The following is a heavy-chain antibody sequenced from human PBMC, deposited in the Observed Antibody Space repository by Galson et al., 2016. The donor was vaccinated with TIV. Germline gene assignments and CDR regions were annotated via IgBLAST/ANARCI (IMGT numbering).Heavy chain of an antibody. CDR3: AHGSGWLLDY. Sequence: PALVKPTQTLTLTCSFSGFSLASTAVGVGWVRQPPGEALDWLGLIYWDDQKWYRPSLQNRMTITKDTSKNRVVLTLTNLEPADTGTYYCAHGSGWLLDYWGQGILVTVSS. D-gene: IGHD6-19*01. V-gene: IGHV2-5*02. CDR1: GFSLASTAVG. J-gene: IGHJ4*02. CDR2: IYWDDQK.